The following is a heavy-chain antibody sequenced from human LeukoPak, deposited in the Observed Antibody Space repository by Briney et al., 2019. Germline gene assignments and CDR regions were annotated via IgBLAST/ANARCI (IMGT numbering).Heavy chain of an antibody. J-gene: IGHJ4*02. D-gene: IGHD3-22*01. CDR3: ARDRAYYYDSSGPRLDY. V-gene: IGHV3-21*01. CDR2: ISSSSSYI. Sequence: GGSLRLSCAASGFTFSSYSMNWVRQAPGKGLEWVSSISSSSSYIYYADSVKGRFTISRDNAKNSLYLQMNSLRAEDTAVYYCARDRAYYYDSSGPRLDYWGQGTLVTVSS. CDR1: GFTFSSYS.